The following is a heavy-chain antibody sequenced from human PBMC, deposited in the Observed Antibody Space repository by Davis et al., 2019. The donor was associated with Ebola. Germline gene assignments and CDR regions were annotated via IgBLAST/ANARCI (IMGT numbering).Heavy chain of an antibody. CDR3: TGGLRFLGPRGMDV. Sequence: GESLKISCAASGFTFSSYAMNWVRQAPGKGLEWVSGISGTGGTTYYAGSVKGRFTISRDNSKNTLYLQMNSLRAEDTAVYYCTGGLRFLGPRGMDVWGQGTTVAVSS. D-gene: IGHD3-3*01. CDR2: ISGTGGTT. J-gene: IGHJ6*02. CDR1: GFTFSSYA. V-gene: IGHV3-23*01.